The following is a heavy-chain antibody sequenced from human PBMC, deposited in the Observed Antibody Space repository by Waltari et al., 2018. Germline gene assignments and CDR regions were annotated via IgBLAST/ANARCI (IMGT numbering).Heavy chain of an antibody. Sequence: EVQLVESGGDLVQPGGSLRLSCAASGFTFSNYAMSWVRQAPGKGLEWVSGISGSGGNTYYADSLKGRFTISRDNSKNTLYLQMNSLRAEDTALYYCAKDGPLTAGDFDSWGQGTLVTVFS. CDR2: ISGSGGNT. CDR1: GFTFSNYA. V-gene: IGHV3-23*04. J-gene: IGHJ4*02. D-gene: IGHD6-25*01. CDR3: AKDGPLTAGDFDS.